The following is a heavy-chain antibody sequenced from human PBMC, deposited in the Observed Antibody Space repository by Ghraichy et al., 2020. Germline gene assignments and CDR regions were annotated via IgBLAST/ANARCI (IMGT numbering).Heavy chain of an antibody. CDR1: GFTFSSYD. CDR3: VRAVYHPHKSTVTAQGVGGY. J-gene: IGHJ4*02. D-gene: IGHD4-17*01. Sequence: GGSLRLSCAASGFTFSSYDLHWVRQAPGKGLEWAAVISFDGNDKYYADSVKGRFTISRDNSKNTLYLQMNSLKVEDTAVYYCVRAVYHPHKSTVTAQGVGGYWGQGTLVTVSS. V-gene: IGHV3-30*04. CDR2: ISFDGNDK.